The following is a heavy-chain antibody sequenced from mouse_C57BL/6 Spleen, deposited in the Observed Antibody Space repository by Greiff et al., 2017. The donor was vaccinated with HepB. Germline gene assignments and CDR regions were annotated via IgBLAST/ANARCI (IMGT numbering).Heavy chain of an antibody. CDR2: INYDGSST. Sequence: DVMLVESEGGLVQPGSSMKLSCTASGFTFSDYYMAWVRQVPEKGLEWVANINYDGSSTYYLDSLKSRFITSRDNAKNILYLQMSSLKSEDTATYYCARDGELKYFDVWGTGTTVTVSS. D-gene: IGHD4-1*01. CDR1: GFTFSDYY. V-gene: IGHV5-16*01. CDR3: ARDGELKYFDV. J-gene: IGHJ1*03.